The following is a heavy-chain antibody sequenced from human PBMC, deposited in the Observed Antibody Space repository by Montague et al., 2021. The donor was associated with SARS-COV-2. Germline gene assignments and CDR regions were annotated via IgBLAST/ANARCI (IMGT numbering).Heavy chain of an antibody. CDR2: IYYSGST. D-gene: IGHD5-18*01. CDR1: GGSISSYH. J-gene: IGHJ3*02. Sequence: SETLSLTCTVSGGSISSYHWSWIRQPPGKGLEWIGYIYYSGSTNYNPSLKSRVTISVDTSKNQFSLKLSTVTAADTAVYYCARLGRGYSYAQSAFDTWGQGTMVTVSS. V-gene: IGHV4-59*08. CDR3: ARLGRGYSYAQSAFDT.